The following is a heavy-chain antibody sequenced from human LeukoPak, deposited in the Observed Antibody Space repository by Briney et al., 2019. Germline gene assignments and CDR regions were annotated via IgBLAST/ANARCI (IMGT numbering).Heavy chain of an antibody. V-gene: IGHV3-43*02. Sequence: GGSLRLSCAASGFTFDDYAMHWVRQAPGKGLEWVSLISGDGGSTYYADSVKGRFTISGDNSKNSLYLQMNSLRTEDTALYYCAKDRIAAAGTNYYYYYMDVWGKGTTVTVSS. CDR3: AKDRIAAAGTNYYYYYMDV. CDR1: GFTFDDYA. J-gene: IGHJ6*03. CDR2: ISGDGGST. D-gene: IGHD6-13*01.